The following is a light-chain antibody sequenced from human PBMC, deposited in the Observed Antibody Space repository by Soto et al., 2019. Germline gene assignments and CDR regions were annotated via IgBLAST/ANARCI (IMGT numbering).Light chain of an antibody. CDR2: DDN. CDR1: SSNLGGNS. Sequence: SVLTQPPSVSAAPGQKVTISCSGSSSNLGGNSVSCYQQLPATAPKLRIYDDNKRPSGIPDRFSGYKSGPSATLGITGFQTGDEVDYYCGSWDSSLSAYVFGTGTKVTVL. J-gene: IGLJ1*01. V-gene: IGLV1-51*01. CDR3: GSWDSSLSAYV.